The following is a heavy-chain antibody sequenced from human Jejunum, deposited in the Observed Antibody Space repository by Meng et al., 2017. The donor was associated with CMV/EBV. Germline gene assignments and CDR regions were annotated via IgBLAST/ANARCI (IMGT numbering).Heavy chain of an antibody. CDR3: ATRTPESGGYYYGVFDY. V-gene: IGHV4-30-4*08. D-gene: IGHD3-22*01. J-gene: IGHJ4*02. CDR2: IYYSGST. Sequence: QVHRQESGPGLVKPYQTLSLTCTVSGGSISSGDYFWSWIRQPPGKGLEWIGYIYYSGSTYYNPSLKSRVTISVDMSKNQFSLKLNSVTAADTAVYYCATRTPESGGYYYGVFDYWGQGTLVTVFS. CDR1: GGSISSGDYF.